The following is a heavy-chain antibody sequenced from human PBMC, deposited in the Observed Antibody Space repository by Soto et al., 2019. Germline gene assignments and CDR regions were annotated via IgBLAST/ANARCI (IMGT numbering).Heavy chain of an antibody. CDR1: GYTFTSNG. CDR3: ARDFYDSSGYNWFDP. V-gene: IGHV1-18*01. Sequence: GASVKVSCTASGYTFTSNGISWVRQAPGQGLEWMGWISAYNGNTNYAQKLQGRVTMTTDTSTSTAYMELRSLRSDDTAVYYCARDFYDSSGYNWFDPWGQGTLVTVSS. D-gene: IGHD3-22*01. J-gene: IGHJ5*02. CDR2: ISAYNGNT.